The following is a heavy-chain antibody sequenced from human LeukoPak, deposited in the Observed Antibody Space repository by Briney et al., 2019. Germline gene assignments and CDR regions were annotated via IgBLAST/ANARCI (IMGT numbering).Heavy chain of an antibody. Sequence: SETLSLTCTVSGGSISGYYWSWIRQPPGKGLEWIGSIYYSGSTNYNPSLKSRVTISVDTSKNQFSLKLSSVTAADTAVYYCARDRWGSTSSESRTDYYYYYMDVWGKGTTVTVSS. CDR3: ARDRWGSTSSESRTDYYYYYMDV. CDR1: GGSISGYY. V-gene: IGHV4-59*01. CDR2: IYYSGST. J-gene: IGHJ6*03. D-gene: IGHD6-6*01.